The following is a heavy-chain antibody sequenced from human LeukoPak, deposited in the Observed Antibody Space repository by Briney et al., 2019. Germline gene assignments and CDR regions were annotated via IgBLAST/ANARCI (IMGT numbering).Heavy chain of an antibody. Sequence: SETLSRNSTVSGDSFRSSLYYWGWIRQPPGKGLEWIGFIYYSGTTNYNPSLKSRVTISVDTSKNQFSLKLSSVTAADTAVYYCARGGSYVWGSYRLKSWFDPWGQGTLVSVSS. CDR2: IYYSGTT. V-gene: IGHV4-61*01. CDR3: ARGGSYVWGSYRLKSWFDP. D-gene: IGHD3-16*02. J-gene: IGHJ5*02. CDR1: GDSFRSSLYY.